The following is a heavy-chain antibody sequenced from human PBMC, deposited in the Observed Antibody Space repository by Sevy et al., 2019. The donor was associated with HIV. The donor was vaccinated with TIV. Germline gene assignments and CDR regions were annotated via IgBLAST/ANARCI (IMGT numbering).Heavy chain of an antibody. V-gene: IGHV3-15*01. CDR1: GLTFNNAW. CDR2: NKSKIDGETT. CDR3: ATAPGYYDSAPLDY. J-gene: IGHJ4*02. Sequence: GESLKISCAVSGLTFNNAWMNWVRQAPGTGLQWVGLNKSKIDGETTDYAAPVKGRFTISRDDSKDTLFLQMNGLKIEDTAVYYCATAPGYYDSAPLDYWGPGTLVTVSS. D-gene: IGHD3-9*01.